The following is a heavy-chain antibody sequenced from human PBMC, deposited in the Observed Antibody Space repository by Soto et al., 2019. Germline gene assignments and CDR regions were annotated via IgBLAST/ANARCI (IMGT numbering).Heavy chain of an antibody. J-gene: IGHJ5*02. Sequence: EVQLVESGGGLVQPGGSLKLSCAASGFTFSGSAIHWVRQASGKGLEWVGRIKTKGNSYATAYCASLKGRFTISRDDSESPAYLQMNSLKTDDTAVYYCASSPDADCGASDCRNWFDPWGQGTLVTVSS. V-gene: IGHV3-73*01. D-gene: IGHD2-21*01. CDR3: ASSPDADCGASDCRNWFDP. CDR1: GFTFSGSA. CDR2: IKTKGNSYAT.